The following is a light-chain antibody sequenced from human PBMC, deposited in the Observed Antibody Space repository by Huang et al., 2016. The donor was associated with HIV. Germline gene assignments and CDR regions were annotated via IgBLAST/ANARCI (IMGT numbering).Light chain of an antibody. V-gene: IGKV1-39*01. CDR1: QTISTY. CDR2: AAS. Sequence: DIQMTQSPSSLSASVGDRVTITCRASQTISTYLNWFQQKPGEAPKLLIYAASSLQSAVPSRFSGSGSETDFTLTIHSLQPEDFATYYCQQSFNSPRTFGQGTKVEIK. CDR3: QQSFNSPRT. J-gene: IGKJ1*01.